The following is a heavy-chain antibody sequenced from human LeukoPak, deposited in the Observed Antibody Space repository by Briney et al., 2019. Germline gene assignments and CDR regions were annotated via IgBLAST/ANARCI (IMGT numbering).Heavy chain of an antibody. J-gene: IGHJ4*02. CDR1: GGTFSSYA. V-gene: IGHV1-69*13. CDR2: IIPMFGTA. CDR3: ARDDRYYGSGSYLDY. Sequence: SVKVSCKASGGTFSSYAISWVRQAPGQGLEWMGAIIPMFGTANYAQKFQGRVTITADESTSTAYMELSSLRSEDTAVYYCARDDRYYGSGSYLDYWGQGTLVTVSS. D-gene: IGHD3-10*01.